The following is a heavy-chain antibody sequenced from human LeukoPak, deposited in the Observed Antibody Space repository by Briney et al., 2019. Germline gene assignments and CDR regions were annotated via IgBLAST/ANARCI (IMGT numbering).Heavy chain of an antibody. CDR2: TSSDLNVK. J-gene: IGHJ4*02. Sequence: GGSLRLSCAASGFTFRNYVIHWVRQAPGKGLEWVAVTSSDLNVKLYADSVKGRFTISRDNSRSTLYLQMNSLRPEDTAIYYCARGVVAAIIAFDYWGQRTLVTVSS. CDR3: ARGVVAAIIAFDY. CDR1: GFTFRNYV. D-gene: IGHD2-15*01. V-gene: IGHV3-30-3*01.